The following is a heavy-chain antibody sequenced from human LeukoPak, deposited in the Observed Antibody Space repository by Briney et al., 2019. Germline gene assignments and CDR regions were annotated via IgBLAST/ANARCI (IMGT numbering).Heavy chain of an antibody. Sequence: GTSLRLSCAASGFSISIYAMHWVRQAPGKGLEWVAVISYDGTNKYYADSVMGRFTISRDISKNTLYLQMNSLRAEDTAVYYCARDGYYDSSAVSAYTEFDYWGQGTLVTVSS. CDR2: ISYDGTNK. J-gene: IGHJ4*02. CDR3: ARDGYYDSSAVSAYTEFDY. V-gene: IGHV3-30-3*01. CDR1: GFSISIYA. D-gene: IGHD3-22*01.